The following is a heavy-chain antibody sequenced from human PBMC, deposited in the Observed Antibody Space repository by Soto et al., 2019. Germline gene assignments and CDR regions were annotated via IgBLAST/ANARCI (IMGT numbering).Heavy chain of an antibody. CDR1: GYTFTSYG. CDR3: ATDHRIVVVPAASPWFDP. D-gene: IGHD2-2*01. V-gene: IGHV1-18*04. Sequence: ASLKVSCKASGYTFTSYGISWVRQAPGQGLEWMGWISAYNGNTNYAQKLQGRVTMTTDTSTSTAYMELRSLRSDDTAVYYCATDHRIVVVPAASPWFDPWGQGTLVTVSS. CDR2: ISAYNGNT. J-gene: IGHJ5*02.